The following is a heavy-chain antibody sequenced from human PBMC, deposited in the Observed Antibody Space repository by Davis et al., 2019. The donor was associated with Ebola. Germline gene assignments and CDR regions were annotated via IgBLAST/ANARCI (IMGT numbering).Heavy chain of an antibody. V-gene: IGHV4-39*07. J-gene: IGHJ5*02. D-gene: IGHD2-8*02. CDR1: GGSISSSSYY. Sequence: PSETLSLTCTVSGGSISSSSYYWGWIRQPPGKGLEWIGSIYYSGSTYYNPSLKSRVTISVDTSKNQFSLKLSSVTAADTAVYYCARDWGTETWGFDPWGQGTPVTVSS. CDR3: ARDWGTETWGFDP. CDR2: IYYSGST.